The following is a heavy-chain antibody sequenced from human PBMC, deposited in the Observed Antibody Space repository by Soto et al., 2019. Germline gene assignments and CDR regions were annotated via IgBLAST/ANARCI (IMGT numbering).Heavy chain of an antibody. CDR3: ARSIDP. CDR2: INHSGST. V-gene: IGHV4-34*01. CDR1: GGSFSDYY. Sequence: SETLSLTCAVYGGSFSDYYWSWIRQPPGKGLEWIGEINHSGSTNYNPSLKSRVTISVDTSKNQFSLQLSSVTAADTAVYYCARSIDPWGQGTLVTVSS. J-gene: IGHJ5*02.